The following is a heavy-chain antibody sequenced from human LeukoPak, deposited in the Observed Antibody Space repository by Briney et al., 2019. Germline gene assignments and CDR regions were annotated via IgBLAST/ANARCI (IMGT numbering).Heavy chain of an antibody. V-gene: IGHV3-66*01. CDR3: ARDGGIAAAGTDY. CDR1: GFTFSSYS. Sequence: GGSLRLSCAASGFTFSSYSMNWVRQAPGKGLEWVSVIYSGGSTYYADSVKGRFTISRDNSKNTLYLQMNSLRAEDTAVYYCARDGGIAAAGTDYWGQGTLVTVSS. J-gene: IGHJ4*02. CDR2: IYSGGST. D-gene: IGHD6-13*01.